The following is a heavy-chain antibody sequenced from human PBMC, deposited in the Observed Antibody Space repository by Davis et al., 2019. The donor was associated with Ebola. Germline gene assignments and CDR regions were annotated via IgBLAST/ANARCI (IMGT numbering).Heavy chain of an antibody. CDR3: ARENSSSWELDY. CDR1: GGSISSYY. D-gene: IGHD6-13*01. V-gene: IGHV4-59*12. Sequence: GSLRLSCTVSGGSISSYYWSWIRQPPGKGLEWIGYIYYSGSTNYNPSLKSRVTISVDTSKNQFSLKLSSVTAADTAVYYCARENSSSWELDYWGQGTLVTVSS. CDR2: IYYSGST. J-gene: IGHJ4*02.